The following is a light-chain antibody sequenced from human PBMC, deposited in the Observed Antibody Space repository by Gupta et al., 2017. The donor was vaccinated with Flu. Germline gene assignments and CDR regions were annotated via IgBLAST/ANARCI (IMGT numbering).Light chain of an antibody. Sequence: QSVLTHPPPSSLTPGQWVSISCSGSSSNIGSTTVNWYHQPPGTAPKLLMFSNSHRPSGVPDRFSGSKSVTSASLAISGLQSEDEADYYCAAGDDSLNAWVFGGGTKLTVL. CDR2: SNS. CDR1: SSNIGSTT. V-gene: IGLV1-44*01. CDR3: AAGDDSLNAWV. J-gene: IGLJ3*02.